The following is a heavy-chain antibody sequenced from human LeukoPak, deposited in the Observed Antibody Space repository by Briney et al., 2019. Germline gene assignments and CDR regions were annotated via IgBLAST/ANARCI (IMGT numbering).Heavy chain of an antibody. Sequence: ASVKVSCKASGYTFTSYGISWVRQAPGQGLEWMGWISAYNGNTNYAQKLQGRVTMTTDTSTSTAYMELRSLRSDDTAVYCCARAGGYDPSTLVDYWGQGTLVTVSS. CDR1: GYTFTSYG. J-gene: IGHJ4*02. CDR2: ISAYNGNT. D-gene: IGHD5-12*01. V-gene: IGHV1-18*01. CDR3: ARAGGYDPSTLVDY.